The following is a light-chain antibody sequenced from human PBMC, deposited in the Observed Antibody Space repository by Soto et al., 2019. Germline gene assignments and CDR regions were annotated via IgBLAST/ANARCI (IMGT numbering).Light chain of an antibody. Sequence: DIQMTQSPSTLSASVGDRVTITCRASQSISSWLAWYQQKPGKAPKLLIYDASSLDSGVPSRFRGSGSETACNLTLSSLQPDDVATEYLQQYNSYPLTFGGGTMVEIK. V-gene: IGKV1-5*01. CDR2: DAS. CDR3: QQYNSYPLT. J-gene: IGKJ4*01. CDR1: QSISSW.